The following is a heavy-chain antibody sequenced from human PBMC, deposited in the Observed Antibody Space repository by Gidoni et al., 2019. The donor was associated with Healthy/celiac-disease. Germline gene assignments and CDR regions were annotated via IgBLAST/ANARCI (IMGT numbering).Heavy chain of an antibody. CDR3: ASSRTFSVRDVYYYYYMDV. V-gene: IGHV1-2*02. Sequence: QVQLVQSGAEVKKPGASVQVSCKASGYTFTGYYMHWVRQAPGQGLEWMGWINPNSGGTNYAQKFQGRVTMTRDTSISTAYMELSRLRSDDTAVYYCASSRTFSVRDVYYYYYMDVWGKGTTVTVSS. CDR1: GYTFTGYY. J-gene: IGHJ6*03. CDR2: INPNSGGT. D-gene: IGHD3-16*01.